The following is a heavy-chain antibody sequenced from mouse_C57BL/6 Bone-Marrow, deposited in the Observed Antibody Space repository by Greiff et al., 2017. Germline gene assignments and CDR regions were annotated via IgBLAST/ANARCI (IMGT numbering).Heavy chain of an antibody. CDR2: IDPSDSYT. CDR3: ARNYYGSSWNWYFDV. Sequence: QVQLQQPGAELVRPGTSVKLSCKASGYTFTSYWMHWVKQRPGQGLEWIGVIDPSDSYTNYNQKFKGKATLTVDTSSSTAYMQLCSLTSEDSAVYYCARNYYGSSWNWYFDVWGTGTTVTVSS. V-gene: IGHV1-59*01. J-gene: IGHJ1*03. CDR1: GYTFTSYW. D-gene: IGHD1-1*01.